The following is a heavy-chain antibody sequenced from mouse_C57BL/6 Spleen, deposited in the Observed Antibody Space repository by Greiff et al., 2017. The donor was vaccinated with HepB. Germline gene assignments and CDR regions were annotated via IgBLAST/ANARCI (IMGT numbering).Heavy chain of an antibody. V-gene: IGHV1-82*01. CDR1: GYAFSSSW. Sequence: VKLMESGPELVKPGASVKISCKASGYAFSSSWMNWVKQRPGKGLEWIGRIYPGDGDTNYNGKFKGKATLTADKSSSTAYMQLSSLTSEDSAVYFCARGLRSDYWGQGTTLTVSS. D-gene: IGHD1-1*01. J-gene: IGHJ2*01. CDR3: ARGLRSDY. CDR2: IYPGDGDT.